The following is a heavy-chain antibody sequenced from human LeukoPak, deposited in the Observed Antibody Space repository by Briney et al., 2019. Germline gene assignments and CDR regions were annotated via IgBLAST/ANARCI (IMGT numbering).Heavy chain of an antibody. Sequence: GGSLTLSCAASGCTFSSYAMSGVRQAAGKGLEGVSAISCSGGSTYYADSVKGRFTISGDSSKNKLYLQMNSLRAEDTAVYYCANDTDIVGDRGDYWGQGPLVTVSS. D-gene: IGHD5-12*01. CDR1: GCTFSSYA. J-gene: IGHJ4*02. V-gene: IGHV3-23*01. CDR3: ANDTDIVGDRGDY. CDR2: ISCSGGST.